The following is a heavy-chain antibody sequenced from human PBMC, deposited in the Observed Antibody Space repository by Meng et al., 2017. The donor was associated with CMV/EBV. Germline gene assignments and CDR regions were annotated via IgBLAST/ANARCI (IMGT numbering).Heavy chain of an antibody. Sequence: ASVKVSCKASGYTFTSYGISWVRHAPGQGLEWMGWISAYNGNTNYAQKLQGRVTMTTDTSTSTAYMELRSLRSDDTAVYYCAREGLRGMLLPPGIWGQGTMVTVSS. V-gene: IGHV1-18*01. CDR1: GYTFTSYG. J-gene: IGHJ3*02. CDR3: AREGLRGMLLPPGI. D-gene: IGHD4-17*01. CDR2: ISAYNGNT.